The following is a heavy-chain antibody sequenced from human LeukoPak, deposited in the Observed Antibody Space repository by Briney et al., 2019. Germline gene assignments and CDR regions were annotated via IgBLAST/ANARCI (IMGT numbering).Heavy chain of an antibody. J-gene: IGHJ2*01. V-gene: IGHV4-61*05. CDR1: GVSIRSTNYY. Sequence: SETLSLTCSVSGVSIRSTNYYWGWIRQPPGKGLEWIGSIHHSGATNFKTSLESRVTISVDTSKNQFSLRLRSLTAADTAVYCARRGQNSGSARGWYFDLWGRGTLVTVSS. D-gene: IGHD3-22*01. CDR3: ARRGQNSGSARGWYFDL. CDR2: IHHSGAT.